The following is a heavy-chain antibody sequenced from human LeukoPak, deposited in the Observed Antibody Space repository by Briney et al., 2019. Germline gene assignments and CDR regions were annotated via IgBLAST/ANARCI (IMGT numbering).Heavy chain of an antibody. J-gene: IGHJ4*02. Sequence: GASVKVSCKASGGTFSNYAINWVRQAPGQGLEWMGGIIPLFGTANYAQKFQGRVTITADESTSTAYMELSSLRSEDTAVYYCATQEIAGRITTPGYSDYWGQGTLVTVSS. CDR2: IIPLFGTA. CDR3: ATQEIAGRITTPGYSDY. D-gene: IGHD4-11*01. CDR1: GGTFSNYA. V-gene: IGHV1-69*13.